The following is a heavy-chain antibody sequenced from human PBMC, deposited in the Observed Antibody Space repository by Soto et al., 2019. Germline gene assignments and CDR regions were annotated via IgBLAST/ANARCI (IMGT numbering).Heavy chain of an antibody. J-gene: IGHJ6*02. D-gene: IGHD3-22*01. V-gene: IGHV3-21*01. CDR1: GFTFSTYS. CDR2: ISSHTNDI. Sequence: PGGSLRLSCAVSGFTFSTYSVNWVRQAPGKGLEWVSSISSHTNDIHYADSVNGRFTISRDNANNSVHLQMNSLRAEDTAVYYCARYAHDYDSSGYFTGGLDVWGQGTTVTVS. CDR3: ARYAHDYDSSGYFTGGLDV.